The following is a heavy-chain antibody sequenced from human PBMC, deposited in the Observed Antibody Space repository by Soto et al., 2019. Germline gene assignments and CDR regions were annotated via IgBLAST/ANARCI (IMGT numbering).Heavy chain of an antibody. Sequence: RLSCAASGFTFSNACMSWVRQAQGKGLEWVANVNEDGSEKYYVDSVKGRFTVSRDNARNSLYLQMNSLRAEDTAVYYCAKWEGAGSDYWGQGTLVTVSS. CDR1: GFTFSNAC. V-gene: IGHV3-7*01. CDR2: VNEDGSEK. CDR3: AKWEGAGSDY. J-gene: IGHJ4*02. D-gene: IGHD1-26*01.